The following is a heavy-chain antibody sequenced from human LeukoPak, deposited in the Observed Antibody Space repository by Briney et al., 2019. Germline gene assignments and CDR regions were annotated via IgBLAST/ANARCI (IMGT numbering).Heavy chain of an antibody. CDR1: GFTFSSHG. CDR3: SRDYVWGSSESDY. V-gene: IGHV3-7*01. J-gene: IGHJ4*02. D-gene: IGHD7-27*01. CDR2: IKYEGREK. Sequence: GGSLRLSCAASGFTFSSHGMNWVRQAPGKGLEWVGNIKYEGREKYYVDSVKGRFTISRDNAKNSLYLHMNSLRVEDTAIYYCSRDYVWGSSESDYWGQGTLVTVSS.